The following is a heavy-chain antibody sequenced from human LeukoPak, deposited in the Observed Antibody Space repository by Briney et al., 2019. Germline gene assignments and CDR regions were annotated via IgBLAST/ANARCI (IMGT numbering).Heavy chain of an antibody. V-gene: IGHV3-48*01. CDR3: ARAYCSSTSCFG. Sequence: PGGSLRLSCAASGFTFSSYNMNWVRQAPGKGLEWVSSISYSSRARYYADSVKGRFTISRDNLKDSLYLQMDSLRAEDTAVYYCARAYCSSTSCFGWGQGTLVTVSS. CDR2: ISYSSRAR. J-gene: IGHJ4*02. D-gene: IGHD2-2*01. CDR1: GFTFSSYN.